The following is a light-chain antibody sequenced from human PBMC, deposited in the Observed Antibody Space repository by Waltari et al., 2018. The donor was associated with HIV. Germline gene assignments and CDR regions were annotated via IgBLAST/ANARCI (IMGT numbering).Light chain of an antibody. CDR2: QDD. J-gene: IGLJ2*01. Sequence: SHELTQPPSVSVSPGQTASITCSGDYLGDKYASWYQQKPGQSPVLVIYQDDKRPSGIPERFSGSKSGNTATLAITGTKAMDEADYYCQAWDSSTVLFGGGTKLTVL. V-gene: IGLV3-1*01. CDR1: YLGDKY. CDR3: QAWDSSTVL.